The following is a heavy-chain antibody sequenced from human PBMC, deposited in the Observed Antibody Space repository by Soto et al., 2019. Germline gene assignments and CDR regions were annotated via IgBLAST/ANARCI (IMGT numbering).Heavy chain of an antibody. CDR3: AKDGRYCSGGSCYSARYYCYYGMDV. CDR2: ISGSGGST. Sequence: EVQLLESGGGLVQPGGSLRLSCAASGFTFSSYAMSWVRQAPGKGLEWVSAISGSGGSTYYADCVKGRFTISRDNSKNTRYLQMNSLRAEDTAVDYCAKDGRYCSGGSCYSARYYCYYGMDVWGQGTTVTVSS. J-gene: IGHJ6*02. D-gene: IGHD2-15*01. V-gene: IGHV3-23*01. CDR1: GFTFSSYA.